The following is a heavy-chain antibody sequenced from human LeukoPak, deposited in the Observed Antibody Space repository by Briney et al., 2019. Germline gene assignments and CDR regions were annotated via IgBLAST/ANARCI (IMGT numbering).Heavy chain of an antibody. V-gene: IGHV4-59*01. CDR1: GDSISTYY. CDR2: VHDSGST. Sequence: SETLSLTCTVSGDSISTYYWTWIRQPPGKELEWIGYVHDSGSTNYNPSLKSRVTVSVDTSKNQFSLRLSSVTAADTAVYFCARVVEMRTHAFDIWGQGTMVTVSS. J-gene: IGHJ3*02. CDR3: ARVVEMRTHAFDI.